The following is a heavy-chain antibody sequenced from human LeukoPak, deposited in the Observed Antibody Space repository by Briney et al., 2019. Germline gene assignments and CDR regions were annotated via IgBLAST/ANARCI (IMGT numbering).Heavy chain of an antibody. Sequence: GASVKVSCKASGYTFTGYYMHWVRQAPGQGLEWMGWVNPNSGGTNYAQKFQGRVTMARDTSISTAYMELSRLRSDDTAVYYCARGALSGWDLLGFDPWGQGTLVTVSS. D-gene: IGHD6-19*01. CDR1: GYTFTGYY. CDR3: ARGALSGWDLLGFDP. V-gene: IGHV1-2*02. J-gene: IGHJ5*02. CDR2: VNPNSGGT.